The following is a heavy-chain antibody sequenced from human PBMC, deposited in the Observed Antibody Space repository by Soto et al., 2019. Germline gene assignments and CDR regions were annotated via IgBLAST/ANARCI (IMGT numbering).Heavy chain of an antibody. V-gene: IGHV3-30-3*01. D-gene: IGHD6-13*01. CDR3: ARSAGYSNNPY. J-gene: IGHJ4*02. CDR2: ISYDGSNK. CDR1: GFTFSSYA. Sequence: LRLSCAASGFTFSSYAMHWVRQAPGKGLEWVAVISYDGSNKYYADSVKGRFTISRDNSKNTLYLQMNSLRAEDTAVYYCARSAGYSNNPYWGQGTLVTVSS.